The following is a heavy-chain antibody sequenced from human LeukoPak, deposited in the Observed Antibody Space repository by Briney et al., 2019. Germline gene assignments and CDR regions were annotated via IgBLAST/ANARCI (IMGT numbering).Heavy chain of an antibody. CDR3: ARHAHSSIAANIDY. V-gene: IGHV4-39*01. Sequence: SETLSLTCTVSGGSINSGSYYWGWIRQPPGKGLEWIGNIYYSGSTFYNPSLKSRVTISLDTSKNQFSLRLTSVTAADTAVYYCARHAHSSIAANIDYWGQGTQVTVSS. CDR2: IYYSGST. J-gene: IGHJ4*02. D-gene: IGHD6-6*01. CDR1: GGSINSGSYY.